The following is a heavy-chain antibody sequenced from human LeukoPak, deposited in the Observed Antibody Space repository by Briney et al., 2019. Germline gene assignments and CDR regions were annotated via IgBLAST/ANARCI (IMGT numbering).Heavy chain of an antibody. CDR3: ASSFWKRVYSGYDDSRAFDI. D-gene: IGHD5-12*01. CDR1: GFIFGDYY. Sequence: RTGGPLRLSCAASGFIFGDYYMSWIRRAPGKGLEWISYISTGGSNMFYADSVKGRFTISRDNSKNTLYLQMNSLRAEDTAVYYCASSFWKRVYSGYDDSRAFDIWGQGTMVTVSS. V-gene: IGHV3-11*01. CDR2: ISTGGSNM. J-gene: IGHJ3*02.